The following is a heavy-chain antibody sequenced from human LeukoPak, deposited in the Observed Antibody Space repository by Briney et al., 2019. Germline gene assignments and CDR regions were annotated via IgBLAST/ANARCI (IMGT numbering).Heavy chain of an antibody. D-gene: IGHD6-13*01. CDR1: GFTFSSYS. Sequence: GGSLRLSCAASGFTFSSYSMNWVRQAPGKGLEWVSSISSSSSYIYYADSVKGRFTISRDNAKNSLYLQMNSLRAEDTAVYYCAKAAAGFNWYYYGMDVWGQGTTVTVSS. V-gene: IGHV3-21*04. CDR3: AKAAAGFNWYYYGMDV. CDR2: ISSSSSYI. J-gene: IGHJ6*02.